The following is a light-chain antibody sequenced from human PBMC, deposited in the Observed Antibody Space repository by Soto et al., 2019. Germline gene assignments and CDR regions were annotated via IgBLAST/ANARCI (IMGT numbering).Light chain of an antibody. CDR3: QQYYSYRT. Sequence: DIQMTQSPSTLSASVGDRVTITCRASQSISTWLAWYQQKPGKAPKVLIYKAFSLESGVPSRFSGSGSGTEFTLTIDSLQPDDFAIYYCQQYYSYRTFGQGTKVEIK. CDR2: KAF. V-gene: IGKV1-5*03. CDR1: QSISTW. J-gene: IGKJ1*01.